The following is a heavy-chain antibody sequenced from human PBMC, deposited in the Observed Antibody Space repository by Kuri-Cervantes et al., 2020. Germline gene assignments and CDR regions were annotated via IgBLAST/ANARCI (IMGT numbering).Heavy chain of an antibody. CDR3: TREAQYYDY. D-gene: IGHD3-10*01. CDR2: IRSKAYGGTT. Sequence: GESLKISCAASGFTFSSYGMHWVRQAPGKGLEWVGFIRSKAYGGTTEYAASVKGRFTISRDDSKSIAYLQMNSLKTEDTAVYYCTREAQYYDYWGQGTLVTVSS. V-gene: IGHV3-49*04. J-gene: IGHJ4*02. CDR1: GFTFSSYG.